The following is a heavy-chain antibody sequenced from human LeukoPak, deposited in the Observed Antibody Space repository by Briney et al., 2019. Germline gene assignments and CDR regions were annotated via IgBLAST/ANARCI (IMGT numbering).Heavy chain of an antibody. CDR2: INHNSGGT. Sequence: ASVTVSFTSAGYTFTVYYMHWVRQPPGQGLERVGWINHNSGGTNYEHKFKGRVTMTRYTSTSTAYMELIKLRSDDTGVYYCARERNTMVRGVMDAFDIWGQGTMVTGSS. J-gene: IGHJ3*02. D-gene: IGHD3-10*01. CDR3: ARERNTMVRGVMDAFDI. CDR1: GYTFTVYY. V-gene: IGHV1-2*07.